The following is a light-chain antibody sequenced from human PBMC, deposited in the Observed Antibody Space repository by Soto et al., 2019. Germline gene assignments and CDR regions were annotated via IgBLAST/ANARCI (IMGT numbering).Light chain of an antibody. CDR2: EVS. J-gene: IGLJ1*01. CDR1: SSDVGGYDY. CDR3: SSYSISTAYL. Sequence: QSALTQPASVSGSPGQSITISCTGTSSDVGGYDYVSWYQLHPGKAPKLMVFEVSNRPSGVSYRFSGSKSGNTASLTIPGLKAEEPAAYFCSSYSISTAYLFGTGTKLT. V-gene: IGLV2-14*01.